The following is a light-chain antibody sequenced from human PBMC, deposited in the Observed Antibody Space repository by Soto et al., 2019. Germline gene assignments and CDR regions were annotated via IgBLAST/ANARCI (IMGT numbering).Light chain of an antibody. V-gene: IGKV2-30*02. Sequence: DVVMTQSPLSLPVTLGQPASISCRSSQSLIHSDGSTYLNWFQQRPGQSPRRLIYEVSDRDSGVPDRLSGSGSGTDFTLKISRVEAEDVGVYYYMQGTHWPWTFGQGTEVEIK. CDR2: EVS. CDR1: QSLIHSDGSTY. CDR3: MQGTHWPWT. J-gene: IGKJ1*01.